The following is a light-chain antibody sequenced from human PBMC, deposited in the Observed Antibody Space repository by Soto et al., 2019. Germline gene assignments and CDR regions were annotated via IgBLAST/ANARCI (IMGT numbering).Light chain of an antibody. CDR1: QSVSSSY. Sequence: ETVMTQSPATLSVSPGERATLSCRASQSVSSSYLAWYQQKPGQAPRLLIYGASSRATGIPDRFSGSGSGTDFTLTISRLEPEDFAVYYCQQYGSSPFTFGGGTKVDIK. J-gene: IGKJ4*01. V-gene: IGKV3-20*01. CDR2: GAS. CDR3: QQYGSSPFT.